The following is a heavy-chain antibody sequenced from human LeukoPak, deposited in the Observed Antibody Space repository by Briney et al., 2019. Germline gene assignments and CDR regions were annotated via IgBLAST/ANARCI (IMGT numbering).Heavy chain of an antibody. CDR2: IYHSGST. CDR1: GGSICSGGYY. Sequence: SETLSLTCTVSGGSICSGGYYWSCIRQPPGKGLEWIGYIYHSGSTYYNPSLKSRVTISVDGSKNQFSLKLSSVTAADTAVYYCARARGITGTNYWGQGTLVTVSS. D-gene: IGHD1-20*01. CDR3: ARARGITGTNY. J-gene: IGHJ4*02. V-gene: IGHV4-30-2*01.